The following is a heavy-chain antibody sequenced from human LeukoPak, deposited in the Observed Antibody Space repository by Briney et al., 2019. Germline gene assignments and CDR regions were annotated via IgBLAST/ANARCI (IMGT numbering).Heavy chain of an antibody. Sequence: SETLSLTCTVSGGSISSHYWSWIRQPPGKGLEWIGYIYYSGSTNYNPSLKSRVTISVDTSKNQFSLKLSSVTAADTAVYYCAREDVSLGIINYWGQGTLVTVSS. CDR3: AREDVSLGIINY. J-gene: IGHJ4*02. CDR2: IYYSGST. V-gene: IGHV4-59*11. CDR1: GGSISSHY. D-gene: IGHD3-10*01.